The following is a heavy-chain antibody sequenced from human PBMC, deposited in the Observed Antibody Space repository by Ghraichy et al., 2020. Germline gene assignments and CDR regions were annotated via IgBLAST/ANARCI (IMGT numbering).Heavy chain of an antibody. CDR3: ARGGWRRYFDL. V-gene: IGHV4-34*01. CDR2: INHSGST. D-gene: IGHD5-24*01. J-gene: IGHJ2*01. CDR1: GGSFSGYY. Sequence: SETLSLTCAVYGGSFSGYYWSWIRQPPGKGLEWIGEINHSGSTNYNPSLKSRVTISVDTSKNQFSLKLSSVTAADTDVYYCARGGWRRYFDLWGRGTRVTVSS.